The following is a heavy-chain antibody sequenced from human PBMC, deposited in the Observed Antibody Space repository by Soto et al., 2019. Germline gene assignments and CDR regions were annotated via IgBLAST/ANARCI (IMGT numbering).Heavy chain of an antibody. V-gene: IGHV5-51*01. Sequence: PGESLKISCEGSGYSFTAYWIAWVRQMPGKGLELMGIIYPGDSDTRYSPSFHGQVTFSADKSINTAYLHWNSLKASDTAMYYCARHXTPYYGSGSSIRYGMDVWGQGTPVTVSS. D-gene: IGHD3-10*01. J-gene: IGHJ6*02. CDR1: GYSFTAYW. CDR2: IYPGDSDT. CDR3: ARHXTPYYGSGSSIRYGMDV.